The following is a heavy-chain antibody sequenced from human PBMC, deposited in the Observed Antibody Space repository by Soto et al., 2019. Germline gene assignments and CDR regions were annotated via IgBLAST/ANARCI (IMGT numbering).Heavy chain of an antibody. J-gene: IGHJ4*02. CDR3: AAHDSGGYYAEY. V-gene: IGHV4-39*01. CDR1: GDSVTISDYY. Sequence: QLQLQESGPGLVKPSETLSLTCTVSGDSVTISDYYWGWIRQPPGKGLEWIGSSHYSGSTYYNPSLKSRVTISGDTSKKQFSLKLTSVTAADAAVYYCAAHDSGGYYAEYWGQGTLVTVSA. D-gene: IGHD3-22*01. CDR2: SHYSGST.